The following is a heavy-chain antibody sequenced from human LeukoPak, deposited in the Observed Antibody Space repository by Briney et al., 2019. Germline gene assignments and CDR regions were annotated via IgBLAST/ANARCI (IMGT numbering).Heavy chain of an antibody. CDR3: ARGHSSSWPNYYYYMDV. CDR2: INHSGST. D-gene: IGHD6-13*01. Sequence: SETLSLTCAVYGGSFSGYYWSWIRQPPGKGLEWIGEINHSGSTNYNPSLKSRVTISVDTSKNQFSLKLSSVTAADTAVYYCARGHSSSWPNYYYYMDVWGKGTTVTVSS. J-gene: IGHJ6*03. CDR1: GGSFSGYY. V-gene: IGHV4-34*01.